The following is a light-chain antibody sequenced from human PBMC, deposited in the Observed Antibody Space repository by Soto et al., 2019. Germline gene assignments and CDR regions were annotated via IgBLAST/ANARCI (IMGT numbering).Light chain of an antibody. CDR3: LQDYNYPWT. Sequence: ATQMTHSPSSLSSSLVYIVTIICRASQGISNYLAWYQQRPGKAPKLLIFGATTLQSGVPSRFSASGSGPDFTLTISSLQPEDFATYYCLQDYNYPWTFGQGTKV. J-gene: IGKJ1*01. V-gene: IGKV1-6*01. CDR2: GAT. CDR1: QGISNY.